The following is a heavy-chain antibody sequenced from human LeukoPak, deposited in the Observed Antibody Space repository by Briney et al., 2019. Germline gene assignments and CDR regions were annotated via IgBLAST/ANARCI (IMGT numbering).Heavy chain of an antibody. V-gene: IGHV3-30*04. CDR3: ASTWSSSWYYFDY. D-gene: IGHD6-13*01. CDR2: ISYDGSNK. CDR1: GFTFSSCA. Sequence: GGSLRLSCAASGFTFSSCAMHWVRQAPGKGLEWVAVISYDGSNKYYADSVKGRFTISRDNSKNTLYLQMNSLRAEDTAVYYCASTWSSSWYYFDYWGQGTLVTVSS. J-gene: IGHJ4*02.